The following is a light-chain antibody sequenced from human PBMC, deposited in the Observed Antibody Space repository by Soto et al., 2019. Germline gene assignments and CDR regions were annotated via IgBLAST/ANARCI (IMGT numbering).Light chain of an antibody. CDR1: SSDVGYYDY. J-gene: IGLJ1*01. CDR3: SSYAGSKNFV. V-gene: IGLV2-8*01. Sequence: QSALTQPPSASGFPGQSVTISCTGTSSDVGYYDYVSWYQQHPGKAPKLVIYEVTKRPSGVPDRVSASKSGNTASLTVSGLRAEDEADYYCSSYAGSKNFVFGSGTKVNV. CDR2: EVT.